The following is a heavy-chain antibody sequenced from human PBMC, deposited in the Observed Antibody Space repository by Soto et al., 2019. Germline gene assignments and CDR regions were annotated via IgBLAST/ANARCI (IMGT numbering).Heavy chain of an antibody. V-gene: IGHV1-8*01. Sequence: ASVKVSCKASGYTFTSYDINWVRQATGQGLEWMGWMNPNSDNTGYAQKFQGRVTMTRNTSISTAYMELSSLRSEDTAVYYCAVPIAAAGTPAFDIWGQGTMVT. CDR2: MNPNSDNT. J-gene: IGHJ3*02. CDR3: AVPIAAAGTPAFDI. CDR1: GYTFTSYD. D-gene: IGHD6-13*01.